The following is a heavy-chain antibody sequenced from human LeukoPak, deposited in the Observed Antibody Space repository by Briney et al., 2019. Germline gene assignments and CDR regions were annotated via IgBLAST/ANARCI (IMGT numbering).Heavy chain of an antibody. CDR3: AKGGYSNGRYYYYYMDV. J-gene: IGHJ6*03. CDR1: GFTFSSYG. D-gene: IGHD5-18*01. CDR2: MRGRGGST. Sequence: GGSLRLSCAASGFTFSSYGMSGVRRAPGEGLEWVSAMRGRGGSTYYADSVKGRFTISRDNYKNTLYLQMNSLRAEETAVYYCAKGGYSNGRYYYYYMDVCGEGPTVPVSS. V-gene: IGHV3-23*01.